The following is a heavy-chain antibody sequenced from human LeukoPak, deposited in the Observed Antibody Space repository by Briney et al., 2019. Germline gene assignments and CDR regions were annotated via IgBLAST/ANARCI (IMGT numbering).Heavy chain of an antibody. Sequence: SETLSLTCSVSGGSISEYYWSWIRQPPGKGLEWIGSSYNSGSTNYNPSLKSRVTISVDTSKNQLSLRLSSVTAADTAVYYCARHRSGSFDSWGQGTLVTVSS. CDR2: SYNSGST. D-gene: IGHD3-3*01. J-gene: IGHJ4*02. CDR1: GGSISEYY. CDR3: ARHRSGSFDS. V-gene: IGHV4-59*08.